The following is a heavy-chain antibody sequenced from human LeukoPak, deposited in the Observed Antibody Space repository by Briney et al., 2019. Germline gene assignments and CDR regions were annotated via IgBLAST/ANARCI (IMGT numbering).Heavy chain of an antibody. V-gene: IGHV3-23*01. D-gene: IGHD1-7*01. J-gene: IGHJ5*02. CDR1: GFTFSSYA. Sequence: PGGSLRLSCAASGFTFSSYAMSWVRQAPGKGLVWVSAISGSGGSTYYADSVKGRFTISRDNSKNTLYLQMNSLRAEDTAVYYCAKAGAITGTKAPTFDPWGQGTLVTVSS. CDR3: AKAGAITGTKAPTFDP. CDR2: ISGSGGST.